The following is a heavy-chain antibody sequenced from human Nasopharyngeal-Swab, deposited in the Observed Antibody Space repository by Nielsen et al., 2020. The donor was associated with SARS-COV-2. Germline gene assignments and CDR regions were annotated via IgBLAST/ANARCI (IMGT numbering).Heavy chain of an antibody. J-gene: IGHJ6*02. V-gene: IGHV4-61*01. Sequence: SETLSLTCTVSGGSVSSGSYYWSWIRQPPGKGLEWIGYIYYSGSTNYNPSLKSRVTISVDTSKNQFSLKLSSVTAADTAVYYCARDPRATTVTIWGGYYYGMDVWGQGTTVTVSS. CDR2: IYYSGST. CDR1: GGSVSSGSYY. D-gene: IGHD4-17*01. CDR3: ARDPRATTVTIWGGYYYGMDV.